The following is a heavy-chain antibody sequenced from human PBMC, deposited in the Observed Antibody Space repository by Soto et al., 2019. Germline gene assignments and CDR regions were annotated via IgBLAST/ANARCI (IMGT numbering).Heavy chain of an antibody. J-gene: IGHJ4*02. Sequence: QLQLQESGPGLVKPSETLSLTCTVSGGSISSSTYHWAWIRQPPGKGLEGIASIYYTGTTYYSPSLKSRVTNSVDTSKNHFALKLSSVTAADTAVYYCSRERESASEHWGQGTLVTVSS. CDR1: GGSISSSTYH. V-gene: IGHV4-39*02. CDR3: SRERESASEH. CDR2: IYYTGTT.